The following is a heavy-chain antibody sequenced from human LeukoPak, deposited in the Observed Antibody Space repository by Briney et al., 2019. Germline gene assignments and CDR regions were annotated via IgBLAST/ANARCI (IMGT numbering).Heavy chain of an antibody. Sequence: TGGSLRLSCAAAGFSFSRYWMSWLRQAPGKGLEWVSSISSSSSYIYYADSVKGRFTISRDNAKNSLYLQMNSLRAEDTAVYYCVYTGDWGEGTLVTVSS. D-gene: IGHD3-16*01. CDR2: ISSSSSYI. CDR1: GFSFSRYW. CDR3: VYTGD. J-gene: IGHJ4*02. V-gene: IGHV3-21*01.